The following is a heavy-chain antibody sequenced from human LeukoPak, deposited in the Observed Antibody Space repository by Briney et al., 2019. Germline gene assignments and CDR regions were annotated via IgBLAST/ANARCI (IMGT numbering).Heavy chain of an antibody. J-gene: IGHJ5*02. V-gene: IGHV4-59*08. CDR3: ARHGPYLGRLGWFDP. Sequence: SETLSLTCTVSGDSITNYYWSWIRQPPGKGLEWIGYIYYSGSTKYNPSLKSRVTISVDTPKNQFSLKLSSVTAADTAVYYCARHGPYLGRLGWFDPWGQGTLVTVSS. D-gene: IGHD1-26*01. CDR1: GDSITNYY. CDR2: IYYSGST.